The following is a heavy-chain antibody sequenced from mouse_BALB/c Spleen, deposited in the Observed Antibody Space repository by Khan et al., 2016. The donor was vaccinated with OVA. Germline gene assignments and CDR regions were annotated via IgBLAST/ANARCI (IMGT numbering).Heavy chain of an antibody. Sequence: QVQLKHSGPGLVQPSQSLSITCTVSDFSLTNYGVHWVRQSPGQGLEWLGVIWSGGSTDYNVAFISRLSITKDNSKSQVFFKMNSLQVDDTAIYYCARRDYGSSYGFAYWGQGTLVTVSA. CDR1: DFSLTNYG. D-gene: IGHD1-1*01. CDR3: ARRDYGSSYGFAY. V-gene: IGHV2-4*02. CDR2: IWSGGST. J-gene: IGHJ3*01.